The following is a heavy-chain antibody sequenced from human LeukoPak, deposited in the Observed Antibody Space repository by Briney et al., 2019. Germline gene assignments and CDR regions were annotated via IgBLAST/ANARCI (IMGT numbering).Heavy chain of an antibody. CDR2: INPNSGNT. V-gene: IGHV1-8*03. Sequence: ASVKVSCKASGYTFTCYYMHWVRQAPGQGLEWMGWINPNSGNTGYAQKFQGRVTITRNTSISTAYMELSSLRSEDTAVYYCARGPFQYCSGGSCYYYYYMDVWGKGTTVTVSS. CDR1: GYTFTCYY. J-gene: IGHJ6*03. CDR3: ARGPFQYCSGGSCYYYYYMDV. D-gene: IGHD2-15*01.